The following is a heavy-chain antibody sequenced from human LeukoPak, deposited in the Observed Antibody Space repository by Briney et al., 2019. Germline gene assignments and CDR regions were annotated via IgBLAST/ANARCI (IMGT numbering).Heavy chain of an antibody. CDR2: IYYSGPT. J-gene: IGHJ5*02. CDR1: RGSLSSGVYY. D-gene: IGHD1-26*01. CDR3: ARYSGASESGWLDP. V-gene: IGHV4-31*03. Sequence: SGTLSLTRTVSRGSLSSGVYYWSWLRQHPGKGLECIGYIYYSGPTYYSPPLMSRLPIPVDTSKNQFYLNLSSVTAADTAVYYCARYSGASESGWLDPWGQGTLVTVAS.